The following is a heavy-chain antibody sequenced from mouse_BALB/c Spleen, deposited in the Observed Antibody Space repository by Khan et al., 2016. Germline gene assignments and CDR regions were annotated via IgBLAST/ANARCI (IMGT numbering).Heavy chain of an antibody. V-gene: IGHV14-3*02. CDR2: IDPANVNS. Sequence: VQLQQSGAEIVKPGASVKLSCTASGFNIKDTYMHWVRQRPEQGLEWIGRIDPANVNSKYDPNFQGKATITADTSSNTAYLQLSGLTSEDTAIYFCARRGPRFYYGSSFGYWGQGTALTVSS. CDR1: GFNIKDTY. J-gene: IGHJ2*01. CDR3: ARRGPRFYYGSSFGY. D-gene: IGHD1-1*01.